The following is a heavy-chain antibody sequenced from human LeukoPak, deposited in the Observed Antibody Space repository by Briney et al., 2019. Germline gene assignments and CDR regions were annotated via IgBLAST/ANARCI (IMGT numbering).Heavy chain of an antibody. CDR1: GGSVSSGSYY. D-gene: IGHD4-11*01. Sequence: SETLSLTCTVSGGSVSSGSYYWSWIRQPPGKGLEWIGYIYYSGSTNYNPSLKSRVTISVDTSKNQFSLKLSSVTAADTAVYYCAKDYSNYAKPIDYWGQGTLVTVSS. CDR2: IYYSGST. V-gene: IGHV4-61*01. J-gene: IGHJ4*02. CDR3: AKDYSNYAKPIDY.